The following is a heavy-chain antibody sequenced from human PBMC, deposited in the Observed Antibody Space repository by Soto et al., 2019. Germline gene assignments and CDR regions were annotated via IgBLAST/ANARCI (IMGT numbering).Heavy chain of an antibody. J-gene: IGHJ3*02. V-gene: IGHV1-18*01. Sequence: QVQLVQSEAEVKKPGASVKVSCKASGYTFTSYGISWVRQAPGQGLEWMGWISAYNGNNNYAQKLQGRVTMTTDTSTSTAYVGLRSLRSEDTAVYYGARWYYDFWSGYLGSDAFDIWGQGTMVTVSS. CDR2: ISAYNGNN. CDR3: ARWYYDFWSGYLGSDAFDI. D-gene: IGHD3-3*01. CDR1: GYTFTSYG.